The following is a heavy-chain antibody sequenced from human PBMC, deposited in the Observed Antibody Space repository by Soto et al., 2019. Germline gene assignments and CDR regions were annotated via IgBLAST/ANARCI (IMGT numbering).Heavy chain of an antibody. D-gene: IGHD1-26*01. CDR3: ARGGGSDSFDY. CDR1: GASITFGGYS. V-gene: IGHV4-30-2*01. CDR2: INHLETT. Sequence: LSLTCTVSGASITFGGYSWSWIRQTPGKGLEWIGYINHLETTFYNPSFESRLTLSIDRAKNQFSLKLHSMSAADRAVYFCARGGGSDSFDYWGQGILVTVSS. J-gene: IGHJ4*02.